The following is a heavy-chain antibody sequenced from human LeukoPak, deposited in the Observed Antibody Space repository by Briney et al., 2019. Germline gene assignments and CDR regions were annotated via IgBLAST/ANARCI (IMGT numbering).Heavy chain of an antibody. CDR3: AKARYCSSTSCYLNFDY. V-gene: IGHV3-21*04. CDR2: ISSSSSYI. Sequence: GGSLRLSCAASGFTFSSYSMNWVRQAPGKGLEWVSSISSSSSYIYYADSVKGRFTISRDNAKNSLYLQMNSLRAEDTAVYYCAKARYCSSTSCYLNFDYWGQGTLVTVSS. J-gene: IGHJ4*02. CDR1: GFTFSSYS. D-gene: IGHD2-2*01.